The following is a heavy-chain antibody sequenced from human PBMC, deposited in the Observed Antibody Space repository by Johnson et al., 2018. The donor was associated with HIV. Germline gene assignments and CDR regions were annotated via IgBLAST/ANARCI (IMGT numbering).Heavy chain of an antibody. J-gene: IGHJ3*02. V-gene: IGHV3-66*01. D-gene: IGHD4-23*01. CDR3: ASASTVVDAFDI. CDR1: GFTFSSNY. CDR2: IYSGGTT. Sequence: EVQLVESGGGVVQPGRSLRLSCAASGFTFSSNYMSWVRQAPGKGLEWVSVIYSGGTTYYADSVKGRFTISRDNSKNTLYLQMNSLRAEDTAVYYCASASTVVDAFDIWGQGTMVTVSS.